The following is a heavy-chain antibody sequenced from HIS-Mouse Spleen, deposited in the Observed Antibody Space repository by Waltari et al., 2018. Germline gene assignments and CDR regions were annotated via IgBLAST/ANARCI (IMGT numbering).Heavy chain of an antibody. J-gene: IGHJ4*02. D-gene: IGHD1-20*01. CDR3: ARERGPNWRSGYFDY. Sequence: QVQLQQWGAGLLKPSETLSLTCAVYGGSFSGYYWSWIRQPPGKGLEWIGEINHSGSTNYNPSLKSRVTISVDTSKNQFSLKLSSVTAADTAVYYCARERGPNWRSGYFDYWGQGTLVTVSS. CDR2: INHSGST. V-gene: IGHV4-34*01. CDR1: GGSFSGYY.